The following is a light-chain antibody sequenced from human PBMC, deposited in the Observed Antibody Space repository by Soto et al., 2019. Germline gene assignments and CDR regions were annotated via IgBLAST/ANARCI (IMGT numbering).Light chain of an antibody. CDR1: QSVSRY. J-gene: IGKJ1*01. CDR3: QKYGNFWT. CDR2: DAS. Sequence: EIVMTQSPATLSLSPGERVTLSCRASQSVSRYLAWYQQKPGQAPRLLIFDASNRATGFPDRFSGSGSGTDFSLTIRRLEPDDFAVYYCQKYGNFWTFGQGTKVDIK. V-gene: IGKV3-11*01.